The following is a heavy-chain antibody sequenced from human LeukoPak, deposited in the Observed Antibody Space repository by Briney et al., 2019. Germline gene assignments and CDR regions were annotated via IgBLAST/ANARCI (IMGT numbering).Heavy chain of an antibody. CDR2: INPSGGST. D-gene: IGHD2-15*01. V-gene: IGHV1-46*01. CDR3: ARLSGTVVVVAATPDSFGMDV. Sequence: ASVKVSCKASGYTFTSYYMHRVRQAPGQGLEWMGIINPSGGSTSYAQKFQGRVTMTRDTSTSTVYMELSSLRSEDTAVYYCARLSGTVVVVAATPDSFGMDVWGQGTTVTVSS. J-gene: IGHJ6*02. CDR1: GYTFTSYY.